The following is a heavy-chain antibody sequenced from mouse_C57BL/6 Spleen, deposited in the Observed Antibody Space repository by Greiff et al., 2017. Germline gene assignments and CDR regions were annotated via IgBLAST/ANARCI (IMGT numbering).Heavy chain of an antibody. CDR3: ARTYYSNPWFAY. CDR1: GFTFSDYG. V-gene: IGHV5-17*01. Sequence: EVQLVESGGGLVKPGGSLKLSCAASGFTFSDYGMHWVRQAPEKGLAWVAYISSGSSTNYYADTVKGRFTIARDNATNTLFLQMTSLRSEDTAMYCCARTYYSNPWFAYWGQGTLVTVSA. CDR2: ISSGSSTN. D-gene: IGHD2-5*01. J-gene: IGHJ3*01.